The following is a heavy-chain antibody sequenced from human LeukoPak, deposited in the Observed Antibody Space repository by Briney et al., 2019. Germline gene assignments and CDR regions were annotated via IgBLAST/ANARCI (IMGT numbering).Heavy chain of an antibody. J-gene: IGHJ5*02. V-gene: IGHV3-66*02. CDR2: IYSGGST. Sequence: GGSLSLSCAASGFTVSSNYMSWVRQAPGKGLEWVSVIYSGGSTYYADSVKGRFTISRDNSKNTLYLQMNSLRAEDTAVYYCAKARESYCSSTSCYWFDPWGQGTLVTVSS. CDR1: GFTVSSNY. CDR3: AKARESYCSSTSCYWFDP. D-gene: IGHD2-2*01.